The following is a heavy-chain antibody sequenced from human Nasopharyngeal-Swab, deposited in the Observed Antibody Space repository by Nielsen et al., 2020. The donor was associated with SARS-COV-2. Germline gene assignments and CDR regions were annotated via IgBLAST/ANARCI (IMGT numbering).Heavy chain of an antibody. CDR2: INPNSGGT. CDR3: ARERRIVATILSDYYYGMDV. J-gene: IGHJ6*02. Sequence: ASVKVPCKASGYTFTGYYMLWVRQAPGQGLEWMGWINPNSGGTNYAQKSQGWVTMTRDTSISTAYMELSRLRSDDTAVYYCARERRIVATILSDYYYGMDVWGQGTTVTVSS. V-gene: IGHV1-2*04. CDR1: GYTFTGYY. D-gene: IGHD5-12*01.